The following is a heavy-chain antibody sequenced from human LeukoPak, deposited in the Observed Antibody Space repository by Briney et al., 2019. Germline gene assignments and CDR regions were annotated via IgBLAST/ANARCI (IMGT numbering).Heavy chain of an antibody. V-gene: IGHV3-9*01. Sequence: QPGGSLRLSCAASGFTFSSYAMSWVRQAPGKGLEWVSGISWNSGSIGYADSVKGRFTISRDNAKNSLYLQMNSLRAEDTALYYCAKDTRHIAVAADYWGQGTLVTVSS. CDR2: ISWNSGSI. CDR3: AKDTRHIAVAADY. J-gene: IGHJ4*02. CDR1: GFTFSSYA. D-gene: IGHD6-19*01.